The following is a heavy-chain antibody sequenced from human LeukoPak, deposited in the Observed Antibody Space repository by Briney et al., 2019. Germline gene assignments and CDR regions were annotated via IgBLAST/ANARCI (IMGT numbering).Heavy chain of an antibody. D-gene: IGHD6-19*01. V-gene: IGHV4-59*01. J-gene: IGHJ4*02. CDR1: GGSISSYY. CDR2: IYYSGST. CDR3: ARDRSSGFFDY. Sequence: SETLSPTCTVSGGSISSYYWSWIRQPPGKGLEWIGYIYYSGSTNYNPSLKSRITISVDTSKNQFSLRLSSVIAADTAVYYCARDRSSGFFDYWGQGTLVTVSS.